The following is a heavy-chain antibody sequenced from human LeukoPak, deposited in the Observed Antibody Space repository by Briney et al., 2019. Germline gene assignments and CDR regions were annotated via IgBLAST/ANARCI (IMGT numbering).Heavy chain of an antibody. D-gene: IGHD3-9*01. CDR3: ARLGPPYDILTGSPKGAFDI. CDR1: GYSISSGYY. CDR2: IYYSGST. Sequence: SETLSLTCTVSGYSISSGYYWSWIRRPPGKGLEWIGYIYYSGSTNYNPSLKSRVTISVDTSKNQFSLKLSSVTAADTAVYYCARLGPPYDILTGSPKGAFDIWGQGTMVTVSS. J-gene: IGHJ3*02. V-gene: IGHV4-61*01.